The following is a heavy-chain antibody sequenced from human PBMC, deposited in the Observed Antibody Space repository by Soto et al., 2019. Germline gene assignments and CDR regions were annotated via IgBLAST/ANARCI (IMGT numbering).Heavy chain of an antibody. D-gene: IGHD2-2*01. J-gene: IGHJ5*02. CDR2: IYYSGST. CDR1: GGSISSYY. CDR3: ARKVVVVPAANGWFDP. Sequence: SETLSLTCTVSGGSISSYYWSWIRQPPGKGLEWIGYIYYSGSTNYNPSLKSRVTISADTPKNQFSLKLSSVTAADTAVYYCARKVVVVPAANGWFDPWGQGTLVTVSS. V-gene: IGHV4-59*01.